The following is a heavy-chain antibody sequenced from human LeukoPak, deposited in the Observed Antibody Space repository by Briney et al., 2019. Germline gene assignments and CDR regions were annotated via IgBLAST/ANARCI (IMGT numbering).Heavy chain of an antibody. V-gene: IGHV3-48*01. D-gene: IGHD2-2*01. CDR3: ARAGFCSSTSCYGNDY. J-gene: IGHJ4*02. Sequence: QSGGSLRLSCAASEFTFSSYSMNWVRQAPGKGLEWISYISTSGTTMYYTDSVKGRFTISRDNAKNSLYLQMNNLRAEDTAVYYCARAGFCSSTSCYGNDYWGQGTLVTVSS. CDR1: EFTFSSYS. CDR2: ISTSGTTM.